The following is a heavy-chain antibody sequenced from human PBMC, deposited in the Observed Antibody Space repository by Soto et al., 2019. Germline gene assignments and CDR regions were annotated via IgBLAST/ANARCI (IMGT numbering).Heavy chain of an antibody. Sequence: PGESLKISCKGSGYSFNSYWIAWVRQMPGKGLEWMGIIFPGDSDTIYSPSFQGQVTISVDKSIGTAYLQWSSLKASDTAMYYCATQIGLHGVSRYIDYWGQGTLVTVSS. CDR2: IFPGDSDT. CDR3: ATQIGLHGVSRYIDY. D-gene: IGHD3-9*01. V-gene: IGHV5-51*01. CDR1: GYSFNSYW. J-gene: IGHJ4*02.